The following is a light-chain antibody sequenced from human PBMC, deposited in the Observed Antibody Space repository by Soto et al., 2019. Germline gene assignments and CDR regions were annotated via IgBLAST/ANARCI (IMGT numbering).Light chain of an antibody. CDR1: QDITEY. CDR3: QHYDSLPYT. CDR2: DAS. Sequence: DIQMTQSPSSLSASVGDRVTITCQASQDITEYLNWYQQKPGKPPKLLIYDASNLETGVPSRFSGSGSGIDFTFTITSLQPEDIATYYCQHYDSLPYTFGQGTRLEIK. J-gene: IGKJ2*01. V-gene: IGKV1-33*01.